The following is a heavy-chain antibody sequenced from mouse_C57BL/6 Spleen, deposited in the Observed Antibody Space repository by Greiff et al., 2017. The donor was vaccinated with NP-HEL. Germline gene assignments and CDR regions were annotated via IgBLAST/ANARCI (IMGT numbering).Heavy chain of an antibody. CDR2: LDPEDGDT. CDR1: GFNIKDYY. CDR3: TTCDGSSPRAMDY. J-gene: IGHJ4*01. V-gene: IGHV14-1*01. Sequence: VQLQQSGAELVRPGASVKLSCTASGFNIKDYYMHWVKQRPEQGLEWIGRLDPEDGDTEYAPKFQGKATMTADTSSNTAYLQLSSLTSEDTSVYYCTTCDGSSPRAMDYWGQGTSVTVSS. D-gene: IGHD1-1*01.